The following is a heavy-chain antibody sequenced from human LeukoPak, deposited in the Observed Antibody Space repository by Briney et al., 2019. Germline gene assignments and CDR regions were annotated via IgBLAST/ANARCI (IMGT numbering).Heavy chain of an antibody. CDR2: IIPIFGTA. D-gene: IGHD2-2*01. CDR1: GGTFGSYA. CDR3: ARATIVVVPAAMNYYYYGMDV. Sequence: GASVKVSCKASGGTFGSYAISWVRQAPGQGLEWMGGIIPIFGTANYAQKFQGRVTITADESTSTAYMELSSLRSEDTAVYYCARATIVVVPAAMNYYYYGMDVWGQGTTVTVSS. V-gene: IGHV1-69*13. J-gene: IGHJ6*02.